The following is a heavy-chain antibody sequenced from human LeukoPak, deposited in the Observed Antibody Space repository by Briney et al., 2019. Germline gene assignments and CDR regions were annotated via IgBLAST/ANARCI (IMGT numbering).Heavy chain of an antibody. CDR3: AREPDPRVYYYYYMDV. J-gene: IGHJ6*03. V-gene: IGHV4-61*02. Sequence: SETLSLTCTVSGGSISSGSYYWSWIRQPAGKGLEWIGRIYTSGSTNYNPSLKSRVTISVDTSKNQFSLKLSSVTAADTAVYYCAREPDPRVYYYYYMDVWGKGTTVTISS. CDR1: GGSISSGSYY. CDR2: IYTSGST.